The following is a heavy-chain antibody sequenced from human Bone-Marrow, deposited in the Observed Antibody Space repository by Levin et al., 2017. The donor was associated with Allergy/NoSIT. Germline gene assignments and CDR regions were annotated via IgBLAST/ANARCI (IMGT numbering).Heavy chain of an antibody. CDR3: AHRRRYYGSGSYSWFGP. V-gene: IGHV2-5*02. CDR1: GFSLDTSGVG. Sequence: KESGPTLVKPTQTLTLTCTFSGFSLDTSGVGVGWIRQPPGKALEWLALIYWDDDKWYSPFLKSRLTVTKDISKNQVVLTMTNMDPVDTATYYCAHRRRYYGSGSYSWFGPWGQGTLVSVSS. CDR2: IYWDDDK. J-gene: IGHJ5*02. D-gene: IGHD3-10*01.